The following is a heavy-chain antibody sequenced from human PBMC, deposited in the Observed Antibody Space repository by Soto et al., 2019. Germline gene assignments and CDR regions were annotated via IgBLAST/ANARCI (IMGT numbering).Heavy chain of an antibody. J-gene: IGHJ5*02. D-gene: IGHD1-7*01. CDR3: ARGKMLNGNYHWFDP. CDR2: IIPILGIA. V-gene: IGHV1-69*02. Sequence: ASVKVSCKASGGTFSSYTISWVRQAPGQGLEWMGRIIPILGIANYAQKFQGRVTITADKSTSTAYMELSSLRSEDTAVDYCARGKMLNGNYHWFDPWGQGTLVTVSS. CDR1: GGTFSSYT.